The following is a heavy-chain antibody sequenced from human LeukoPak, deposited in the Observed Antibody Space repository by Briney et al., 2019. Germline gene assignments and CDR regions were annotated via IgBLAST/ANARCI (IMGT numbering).Heavy chain of an antibody. V-gene: IGHV1-2*02. Sequence: ASVKVSCKASGYTFTGYYMHWVRQAPGQGLEWMGWINPNSGGTNYAQKFQGRVTMTRDTSTSTAYMELSRLRSDDTAVYYCARDRGGNDFWSGYYDDYWGQGTLVAVSS. J-gene: IGHJ4*02. CDR1: GYTFTGYY. CDR3: ARDRGGNDFWSGYYDDY. CDR2: INPNSGGT. D-gene: IGHD3-3*01.